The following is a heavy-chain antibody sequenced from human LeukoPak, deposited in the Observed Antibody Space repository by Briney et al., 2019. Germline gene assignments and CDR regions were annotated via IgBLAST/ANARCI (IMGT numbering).Heavy chain of an antibody. V-gene: IGHV3-21*01. Sequence: GGSLRLSCAASGFTFSSYTMNWVRQAPGKGLEWVSSISSSSTYIYYADSLKGRFTISRDNAKNSLYLQMNSLRAEDTAVYYCARVDRGVAAAGMLDYWGQGTLVTVSS. CDR2: ISSSSTYI. D-gene: IGHD6-13*01. CDR1: GFTFSSYT. J-gene: IGHJ4*02. CDR3: ARVDRGVAAAGMLDY.